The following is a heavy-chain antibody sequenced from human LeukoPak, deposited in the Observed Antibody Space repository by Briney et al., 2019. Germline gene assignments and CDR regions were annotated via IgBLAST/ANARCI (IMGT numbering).Heavy chain of an antibody. Sequence: PSETLSLTCAVYGGSFSGYYWSWIRQPPGKGLEWIGEINHSGSTNYNPSLKSRVTISVDTSKNQFSLKLSSVTAADTAVYYCARAKGEAYYYGSGSYMDVWGKGTTVTVSS. CDR2: INHSGST. J-gene: IGHJ6*03. D-gene: IGHD3-10*01. CDR1: GGSFSGYY. V-gene: IGHV4-34*01. CDR3: ARAKGEAYYYGSGSYMDV.